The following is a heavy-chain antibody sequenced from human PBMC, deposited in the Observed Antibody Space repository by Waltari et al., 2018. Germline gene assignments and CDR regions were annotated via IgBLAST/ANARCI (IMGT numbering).Heavy chain of an antibody. V-gene: IGHV3-73*02. D-gene: IGHD1-26*01. CDR2: IRTKANNYAT. CDR1: GFTLSGFS. J-gene: IGHJ4*02. CDR3: ATLISGSQDH. Sequence: EMQLVESGGGLVQPGGSLKLSCAVSGFTLSGFSIHWVRQASGKGREWVGRIRTKANNYATAYAASVKGRFTVSRDDSKNTAYLQMNSLKTEDTAVYYCATLISGSQDHWGQGTLVTVSS.